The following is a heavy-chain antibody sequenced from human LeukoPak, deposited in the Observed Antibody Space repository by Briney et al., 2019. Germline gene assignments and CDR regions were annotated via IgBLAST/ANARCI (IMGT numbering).Heavy chain of an antibody. V-gene: IGHV3-7*05. CDR1: GFSFSAYW. CDR2: IRVDGSEK. J-gene: IGHJ4*02. CDR3: ARLKNWGSSDY. D-gene: IGHD7-27*01. Sequence: GGFLRLSCAASGFSFSAYWMSWVRQAPGKGREWVANIRVDGSEKYYVDSVKGRFTISRDNAENSLYLHMNSLRAEDTAVYYCARLKNWGSSDYWGQGTLVTVSS.